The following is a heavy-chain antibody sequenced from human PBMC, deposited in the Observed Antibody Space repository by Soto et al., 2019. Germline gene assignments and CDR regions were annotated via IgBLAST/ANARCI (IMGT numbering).Heavy chain of an antibody. D-gene: IGHD3-22*01. Sequence: SETLSLTCTVSGGSISSGDYYWSWIRQPPGKGLEWIGYIYYSGSTYYNPSLKSRVTISVDTSKNQFSLKLSSVTAADTAVYYCARVPSYDSSGYYPKPHFDYWGQGTLVTVSS. CDR2: IYYSGST. CDR3: ARVPSYDSSGYYPKPHFDY. V-gene: IGHV4-30-4*01. CDR1: GGSISSGDYY. J-gene: IGHJ4*02.